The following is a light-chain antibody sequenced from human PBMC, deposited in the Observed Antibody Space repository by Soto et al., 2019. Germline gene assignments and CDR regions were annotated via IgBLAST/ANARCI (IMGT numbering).Light chain of an antibody. J-gene: IGKJ4*01. V-gene: IGKV1-9*01. CDR1: QGISSY. Sequence: DIQLTHSPSFLSASVGDRVTITCRASQGISSYLAWYQQKPGKAPKLLIYAASTLQSGVPSRFSGSGSGTEFTLTISSLQPEDFATYYCQQLNSYPLTFGGGTKVDIX. CDR3: QQLNSYPLT. CDR2: AAS.